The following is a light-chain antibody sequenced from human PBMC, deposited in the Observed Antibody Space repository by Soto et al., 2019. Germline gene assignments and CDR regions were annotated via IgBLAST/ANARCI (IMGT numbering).Light chain of an antibody. CDR1: SSNIGRDT. J-gene: IGLJ3*02. Sequence: QSVLTHPPSASGTPGQRVIISCSGSSSNIGRDTVNWYRQFPGTAPKLLIYSNNQRPSGVPDRFSGSKSGTSASLAISGLQSEDEADYYCAVWDDSLNGLWVFGGGTKLTVL. CDR3: AVWDDSLNGLWV. CDR2: SNN. V-gene: IGLV1-44*01.